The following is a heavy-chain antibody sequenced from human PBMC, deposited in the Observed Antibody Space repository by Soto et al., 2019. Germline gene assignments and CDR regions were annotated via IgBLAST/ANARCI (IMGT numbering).Heavy chain of an antibody. CDR2: INPSGGST. V-gene: IGHV1-46*03. Sequence: GASVKVSCKASGYTFTSYYMHWVQQAPGQGLEWMGIINPSGGSTSYAQKFQGRVTMTRDTSTSTVYMELSSLRSEDTAVYYCARDYQGIAVAGTLRYWGQGTLVTVSS. CDR3: ARDYQGIAVAGTLRY. J-gene: IGHJ4*02. D-gene: IGHD6-19*01. CDR1: GYTFTSYY.